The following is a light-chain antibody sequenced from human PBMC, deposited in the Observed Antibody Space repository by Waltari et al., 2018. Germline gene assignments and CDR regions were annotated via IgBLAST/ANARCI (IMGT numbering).Light chain of an antibody. CDR1: QSVLNSSNNKNY. V-gene: IGKV4-1*01. Sequence: DIVMTQSPESLAVSLGERATINCKSSQSVLNSSNNKNYLAWYQQKSGPPPKLRIYWASTRESGVRDRFSGSGSGTDFTLTISSLQAEDVAVYDCQHSFNTPYSFGQGTRLEIK. CDR2: WAS. J-gene: IGKJ2*03. CDR3: QHSFNTPYS.